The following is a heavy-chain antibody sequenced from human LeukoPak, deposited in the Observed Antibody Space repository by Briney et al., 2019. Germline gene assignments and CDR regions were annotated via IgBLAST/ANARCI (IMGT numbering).Heavy chain of an antibody. V-gene: IGHV4-39*01. J-gene: IGHJ4*02. CDR2: IYYSGST. CDR1: GGSISSSSYY. D-gene: IGHD2-15*01. Sequence: SETLSLTCTVSGGSISSSSYYWGWIRQPPGKGLEWIGGIYYSGSTYYNPSLKSRVTISVDTSKNQFSLKLSSVTAADTAVYYCARLEVVAAIVDYWGQGTLVTVSS. CDR3: ARLEVVAAIVDY.